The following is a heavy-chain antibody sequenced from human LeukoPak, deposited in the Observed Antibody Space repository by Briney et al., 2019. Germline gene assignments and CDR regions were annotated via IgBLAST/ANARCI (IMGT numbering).Heavy chain of an antibody. V-gene: IGHV3-48*01. J-gene: IGHJ4*02. CDR2: ISSSSSTI. CDR1: GLIFSTYS. Sequence: GGSLRLSCEASGLIFSTYSMNWLRQPPGKGLEWVSYISSSSSTIYYADSVKGRFTISRDNAKNSLSLQMNSVRAEDTAVFYCARQSRPGYFDYWGQGTLVTVSS. CDR3: ARQSRPGYFDY.